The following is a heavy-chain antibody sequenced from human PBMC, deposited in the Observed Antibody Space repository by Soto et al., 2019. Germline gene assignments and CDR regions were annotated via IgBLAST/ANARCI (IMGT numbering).Heavy chain of an antibody. D-gene: IGHD3-3*02. CDR2: IMPVFRRP. CDR3: ARDKDRPQLGGNYYYILDV. V-gene: IGHV1-69*12. CDR1: GGTFRTSA. Sequence: QVQLVQSGAEVKKPGSSVKVSCKASGGTFRTSAISWVRQAPGQGLEWVGGIMPVFRRPKYAQNFQGRVTSSADEATNTAYMELSSLRSDDTAVYYCARDKDRPQLGGNYYYILDVWGQGTAVTVSS. J-gene: IGHJ6*02.